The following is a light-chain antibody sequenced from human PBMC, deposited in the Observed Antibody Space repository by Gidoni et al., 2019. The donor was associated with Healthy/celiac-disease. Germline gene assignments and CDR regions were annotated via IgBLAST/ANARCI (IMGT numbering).Light chain of an antibody. V-gene: IGKV1-39*01. J-gene: IGKJ1*01. CDR2: ADS. Sequence: IQITQSPSSLSASVGDRVIITCRASKSISSYLNWYQQKPGKAPKRLIYADSSLQSGVPSRFSGSVFGTDVTLPISSRQPEDFATYYCQQSYSTTTWTFGKGTKVEIK. CDR3: QQSYSTTTWT. CDR1: KSISSY.